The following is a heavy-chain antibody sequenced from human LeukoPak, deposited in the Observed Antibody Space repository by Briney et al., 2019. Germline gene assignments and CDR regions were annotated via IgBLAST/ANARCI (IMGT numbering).Heavy chain of an antibody. CDR1: GFTFSSYS. Sequence: PGGSLRLSCAASGFTFSSYSMNWVRQAPGKGLEWVSSISSSSSYIYYADSVKGRFTISRDNAKNSLYLQMNSLRAEDTAVYYCARAHSSSWYLSSFDFDYWGQGTLVTVSS. CDR3: ARAHSSSWYLSSFDFDY. V-gene: IGHV3-21*01. CDR2: ISSSSSYI. D-gene: IGHD6-13*01. J-gene: IGHJ4*02.